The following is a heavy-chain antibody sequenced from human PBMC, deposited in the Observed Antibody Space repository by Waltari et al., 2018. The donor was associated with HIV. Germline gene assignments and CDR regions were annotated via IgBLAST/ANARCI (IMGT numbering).Heavy chain of an antibody. D-gene: IGHD3-22*01. Sequence: QVQLLESGGGEVQPGRSLRLSCAAPGFPFRNSGMHWVRQAPGKGLEWVEVISYDGNNKNYAHSVNGRFTISRDNSKNTLYLQMNSLRADDTALHYCVKDRGTFTMINEYWGQGTLVTVSS. CDR1: GFPFRNSG. CDR3: VKDRGTFTMINEY. V-gene: IGHV3-30*18. CDR2: ISYDGNNK. J-gene: IGHJ4*02.